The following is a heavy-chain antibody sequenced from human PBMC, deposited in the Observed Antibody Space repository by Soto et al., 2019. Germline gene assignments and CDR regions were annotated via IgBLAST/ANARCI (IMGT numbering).Heavy chain of an antibody. CDR2: TYYRSKWYN. Sequence: PSQTLSLTCAISGDSVSSNSAAWNWIRQSPSRGLEWLGRTYYRSKWYNDYAVSVKSRITINPDTSKNQFTLQLNSVTPEDTAVYYCARVLYYYDSSGYYYVPYYYYGKDGWGQGTTVTVSS. V-gene: IGHV6-1*01. D-gene: IGHD3-22*01. CDR3: ARVLYYYDSSGYYYVPYYYYGKDG. J-gene: IGHJ6*02. CDR1: GDSVSSNSAA.